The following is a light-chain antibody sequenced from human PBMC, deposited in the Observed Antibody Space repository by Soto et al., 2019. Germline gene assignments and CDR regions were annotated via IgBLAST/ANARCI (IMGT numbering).Light chain of an antibody. V-gene: IGKV3-15*01. J-gene: IGKJ1*01. CDR1: QSILRN. CDR3: QHYYNWPRT. Sequence: EIVLSQYPYTLSESTQARATLYCRATQSILRNLAWYQHKPGQPPRLLIYGASTRATGIPGRFSGSGSGTEFTLTISSLQSEDFAVYYCQHYYNWPRTFGQGTKV. CDR2: GAS.